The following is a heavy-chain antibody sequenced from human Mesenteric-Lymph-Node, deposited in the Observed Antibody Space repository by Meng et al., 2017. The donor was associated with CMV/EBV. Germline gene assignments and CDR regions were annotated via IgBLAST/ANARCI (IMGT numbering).Heavy chain of an antibody. J-gene: IGHJ1*01. Sequence: SETLSLTCTVSGGSISSSSYYWGWIRQPPGKGLEWIGSIYYSGSTYYNPSLKSRVTISVDTSKNQFSLKLSTVTAADTAVYYCARIYSSSWYRPEYFQHWGQGTLVTVSS. CDR2: IYYSGST. V-gene: IGHV4-39*01. D-gene: IGHD6-13*01. CDR1: GGSISSSSYY. CDR3: ARIYSSSWYRPEYFQH.